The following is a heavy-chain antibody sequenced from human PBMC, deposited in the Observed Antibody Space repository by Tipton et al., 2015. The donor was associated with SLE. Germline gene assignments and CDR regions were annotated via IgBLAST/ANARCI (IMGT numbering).Heavy chain of an antibody. CDR3: ARDHGGGAQDNWFDP. D-gene: IGHD1-26*01. Sequence: LRLSCTVSGGSISSSSYYWGWIRQPPGKGLEWIGSIYYSGSTYYNPSLKSRVTISVDTSKNQLSLKLSSVTAADTAVYYCARDHGGGAQDNWFDPWGQGTLVTVSS. CDR1: GGSISSSSYY. V-gene: IGHV4-39*07. CDR2: IYYSGST. J-gene: IGHJ5*02.